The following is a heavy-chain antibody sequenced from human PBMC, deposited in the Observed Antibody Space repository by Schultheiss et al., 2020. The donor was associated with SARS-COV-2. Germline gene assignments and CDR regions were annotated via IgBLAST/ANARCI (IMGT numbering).Heavy chain of an antibody. J-gene: IGHJ4*02. CDR1: GFTLSNYW. CDR2: IKQDASEI. Sequence: GGSLRLSCVASGFTLSNYWMTWVRQAPGKGLEWVANIKQDASEIYYVDSVKGRFTISRDNSKNTLYLQMNSLRAEDTAVYYCAKGIVGATFDYWGQGTLVTVSS. CDR3: AKGIVGATFDY. V-gene: IGHV3-7*03. D-gene: IGHD1-26*01.